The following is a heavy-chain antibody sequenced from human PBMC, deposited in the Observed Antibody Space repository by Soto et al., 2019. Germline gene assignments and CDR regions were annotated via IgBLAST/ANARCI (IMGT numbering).Heavy chain of an antibody. CDR1: GGSISSYY. J-gene: IGHJ4*02. CDR3: ARHSGDADYHFDY. Sequence: PSETLSLTCTVSGGSISSYYWSWIRQPPGKGLEWIGYIYDSGRTNYNPSLKSRVTISVDTSKNQFSLKLSSVTAADTALYYCARHSGDADYHFDYRGQGTLVTVSS. V-gene: IGHV4-59*08. CDR2: IYDSGRT. D-gene: IGHD4-17*01.